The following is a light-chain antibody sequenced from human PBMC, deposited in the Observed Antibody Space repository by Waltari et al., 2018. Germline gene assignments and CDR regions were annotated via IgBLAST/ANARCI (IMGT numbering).Light chain of an antibody. CDR2: GAS. CDR3: HQYNNWPRT. V-gene: IGKV3-15*01. CDR1: QSVSSK. Sequence: EIVMTQSPATLSVSPGERVTLSCRASQSVSSKLAWYQQKPGQAPSLLIYGASTRATGIPARFSGSGSGTEFTLTISSLQSEDFAVYYCHQYNNWPRTFGQGTKVEIK. J-gene: IGKJ1*01.